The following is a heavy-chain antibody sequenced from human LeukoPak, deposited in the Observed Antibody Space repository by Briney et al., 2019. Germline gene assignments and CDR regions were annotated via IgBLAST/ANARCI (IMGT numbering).Heavy chain of an antibody. CDR2: INTYNGHT. Sequence: APVKVSCKASGYTFTKYGISWVRQAPGQGLEWMGWINTYNGHTSYVQRFQGRLTMTTDTSTSTAYMEMGSLSSDDTAMYYCARTSVAAARNWDDALDIWGQGTMVIVSS. CDR3: ARTSVAAARNWDDALDI. V-gene: IGHV1-18*01. CDR1: GYTFTKYG. J-gene: IGHJ3*02. D-gene: IGHD6-25*01.